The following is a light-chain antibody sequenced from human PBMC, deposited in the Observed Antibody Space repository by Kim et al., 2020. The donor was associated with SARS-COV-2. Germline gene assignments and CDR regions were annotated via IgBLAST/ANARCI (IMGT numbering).Light chain of an antibody. CDR3: QAWDNKTVI. J-gene: IGLJ2*01. CDR2: QDA. Sequence: SYELTQPPSVSVSPGQTASITCSGDKLGDKYACWYQQRPGQSPVLVIYQDAKRPSGIPERFSGSNSGNTVTLTISGTQAMDEADYYCQAWDNKTVIFGGG. V-gene: IGLV3-1*01. CDR1: KLGDKY.